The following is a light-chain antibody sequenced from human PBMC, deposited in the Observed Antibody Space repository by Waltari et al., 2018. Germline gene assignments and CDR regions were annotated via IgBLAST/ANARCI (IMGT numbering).Light chain of an antibody. CDR1: SLRSYY. V-gene: IGLV3-19*01. CDR2: GKN. CDR3: NSRDTSGKHLDV. J-gene: IGLJ1*01. Sequence: SSELTQDPAVSVALGQTVRTTCQGDSLRSYYASWYQQKPGQAPVLVIYGKNNRPSGIPDRFSGSSSGNTASLTITGAQAEDEADYYCNSRDTSGKHLDVFGTGTKVTVL.